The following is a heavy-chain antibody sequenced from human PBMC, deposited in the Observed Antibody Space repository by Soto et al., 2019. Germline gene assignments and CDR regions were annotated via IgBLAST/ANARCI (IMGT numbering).Heavy chain of an antibody. J-gene: IGHJ4*02. V-gene: IGHV3-33*01. CDR2: IWYDGSNK. Sequence: QVQLVESVGGVVQPGRSLRLSCAASGFTFSSYGMHWVRQAPGKGLEWVAVIWYDGSNKYYADSVKGRFTISSDNSKNTLYLQMNRLRAEDTAVYYCARDRGAAQGFDYWGQGTLVTVSS. CDR1: GFTFSSYG. D-gene: IGHD3-10*01. CDR3: ARDRGAAQGFDY.